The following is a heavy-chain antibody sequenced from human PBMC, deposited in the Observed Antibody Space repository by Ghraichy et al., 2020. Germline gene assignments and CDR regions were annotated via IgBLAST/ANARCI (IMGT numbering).Heavy chain of an antibody. CDR1: GFTYITYA. D-gene: IGHD3-3*01. Sequence: GGSLRLSCAASGFTYITYAMSWVRQAPGKGLEWVSSISTGGGSTYYADSVKGRFTISRDNSKNTLFLQMNSLRAEDTAIYYCAKVLVNAQNINYNYAIDVWGQGTTVTVSS. J-gene: IGHJ6*02. CDR2: ISTGGGST. V-gene: IGHV3-23*01. CDR3: AKVLVNAQNINYNYAIDV.